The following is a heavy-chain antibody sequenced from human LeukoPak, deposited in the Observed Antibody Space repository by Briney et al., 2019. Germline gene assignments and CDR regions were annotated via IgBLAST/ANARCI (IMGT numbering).Heavy chain of an antibody. D-gene: IGHD2-15*01. V-gene: IGHV1-18*01. Sequence: ASVKVSCMASGYTLTSYGISWVRQAPGQGLEWMGWISAYNGNTNYAQKLQGRVTITTDTSTSTAYMELRSLRSDDTAVYYCARDGVVAPVGYCSGGSCPPYYYYGMDVWGEGTTVTVSS. J-gene: IGHJ6*04. CDR2: ISAYNGNT. CDR1: GYTLTSYG. CDR3: ARDGVVAPVGYCSGGSCPPYYYYGMDV.